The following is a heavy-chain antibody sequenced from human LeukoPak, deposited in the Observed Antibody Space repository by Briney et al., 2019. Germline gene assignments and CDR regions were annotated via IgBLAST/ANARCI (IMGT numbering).Heavy chain of an antibody. CDR3: ARDGGNSWDY. J-gene: IGHJ4*02. Sequence: PGGFLRLSCAASGFTFSVYAISWVRQAPGKGLEWVSAISGSGGNTYYADSVKGRFTISRDNSKNTLSLQMNSLRAEDTAVYYCARDGGNSWDYWGQGTLVTVSS. D-gene: IGHD6-13*01. CDR2: ISGSGGNT. CDR1: GFTFSVYA. V-gene: IGHV3-23*01.